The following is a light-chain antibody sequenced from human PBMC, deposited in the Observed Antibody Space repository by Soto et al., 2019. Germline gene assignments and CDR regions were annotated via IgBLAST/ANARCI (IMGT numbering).Light chain of an antibody. CDR2: DAS. V-gene: IGKV3-11*01. J-gene: IGKJ4*01. CDR1: QSLTNSF. Sequence: EFVLTQSPGTLSLSPGERATLSCRASQSLTNSFMAWYQQKPGQAPRLLIYDASNTATGIPARFSGSGSGTDFTLTISSLEPEDFAVYYCQQRSNWTLTFGGGTKVDI. CDR3: QQRSNWTLT.